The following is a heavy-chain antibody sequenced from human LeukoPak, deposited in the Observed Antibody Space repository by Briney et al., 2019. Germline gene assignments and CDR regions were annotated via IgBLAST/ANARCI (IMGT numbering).Heavy chain of an antibody. CDR1: GYTFTDYY. Sequence: ASVKVSCKASGYTFTDYYIHWVRQAPGQGLEWMGWINPNSGGTNYAQKFQGRVTMTRDTSISTAYMELSRLRSDDTAVYYCARDSRTSSGWYWKGYFDYWGQGTLVTVSS. D-gene: IGHD6-19*01. CDR2: INPNSGGT. CDR3: ARDSRTSSGWYWKGYFDY. V-gene: IGHV1-2*02. J-gene: IGHJ4*02.